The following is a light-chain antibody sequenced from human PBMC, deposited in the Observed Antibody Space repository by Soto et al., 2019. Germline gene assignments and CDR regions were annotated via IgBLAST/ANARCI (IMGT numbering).Light chain of an antibody. CDR2: GAS. J-gene: IGKJ4*01. CDR1: QSLSNTY. CDR3: HQDFDLPLT. Sequence: EMVMTQSPVTLSLSPGDRATLSCRASQSLSNTYISWYQQKPGQAPRLLIYGASTRATGIPARFSGSGSGTDFTLTISSLQPEDFALYYCHQDFDLPLTFGGGTKVDIK. V-gene: IGKV3D-7*01.